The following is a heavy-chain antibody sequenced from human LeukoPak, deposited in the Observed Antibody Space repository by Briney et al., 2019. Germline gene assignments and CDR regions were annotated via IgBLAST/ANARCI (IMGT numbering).Heavy chain of an antibody. CDR2: IYYSGSA. V-gene: IGHV4-39*07. Sequence: SETLSLTCTVSGGSISSSSYYWGWIRQPPGKGLEWIGSIYYSGSAYYNPSLKSRVTISVDTSKNQFSLKVSSVTAADMAVYYCARGAPHKKNYDYVWGSYRPPYYYFDYWGQGTLVTVSS. D-gene: IGHD3-16*02. CDR1: GGSISSSSYY. J-gene: IGHJ4*02. CDR3: ARGAPHKKNYDYVWGSYRPPYYYFDY.